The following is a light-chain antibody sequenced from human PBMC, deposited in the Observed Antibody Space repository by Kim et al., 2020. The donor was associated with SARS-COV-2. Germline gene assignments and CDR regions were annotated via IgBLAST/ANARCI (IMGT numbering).Light chain of an antibody. CDR1: QGIGND. V-gene: IGKV1-6*02. Sequence: ASVGSTVTITCRASQGIGNDLAWYQQKPGKAPKLLIYAASSLQIGVPSRFSGSGSGADFTLTISSLLPDDSATYYCLQDYGYPRTFGEGTKVDIK. CDR2: AAS. J-gene: IGKJ2*01. CDR3: LQDYGYPRT.